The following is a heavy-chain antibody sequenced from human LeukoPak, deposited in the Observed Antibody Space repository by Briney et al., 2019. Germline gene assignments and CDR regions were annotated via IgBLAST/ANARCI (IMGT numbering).Heavy chain of an antibody. D-gene: IGHD3-16*01. CDR1: GYTFTGYY. J-gene: IGHJ4*02. V-gene: IGHV1-2*02. CDR3: ARGPTMGITSDY. Sequence: GASVKVSCKASGYTFTGYYMHWVRQAPGQGLEWMGWINPNSGGTNYARKFQGRVTMTRDTSISTAYMELSRLRSDDTAVYYCARGPTMGITSDYWGQGTLVTVSS. CDR2: INPNSGGT.